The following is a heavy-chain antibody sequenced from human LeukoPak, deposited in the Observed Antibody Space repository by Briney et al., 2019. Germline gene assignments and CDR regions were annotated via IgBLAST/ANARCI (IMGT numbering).Heavy chain of an antibody. CDR1: GGTFSSYA. D-gene: IGHD3-22*01. CDR2: IIPILGIA. V-gene: IGHV1-69*04. Sequence: ASVKVSCKASGGTFSSYAIRWVRQAPGQGLEWMGRIIPILGIANYAQKFQGRVTITADKSTSTAYMELSSLRSEDTAVYYCARDSSGEYYYDSSGYIYYDYWGQGTLVTVSS. J-gene: IGHJ4*02. CDR3: ARDSSGEYYYDSSGYIYYDY.